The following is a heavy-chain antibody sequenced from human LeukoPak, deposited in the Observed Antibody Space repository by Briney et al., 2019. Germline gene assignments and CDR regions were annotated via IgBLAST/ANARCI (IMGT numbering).Heavy chain of an antibody. J-gene: IGHJ6*02. CDR2: IYYSGST. CDR1: GGSISSYY. CDR3: ARSGFGELSYPPLYYYYGMDV. Sequence: SETLSLTCTVSGGSISSYYWSWIRQPPGKGLEWIGYIYYSGSTNYNPSLKSRVTISVDTSKNQFSLKLSSVTAADTAVYYCARSGFGELSYPPLYYYYGMDVWGQGTTVTVSS. V-gene: IGHV4-59*01. D-gene: IGHD3-10*01.